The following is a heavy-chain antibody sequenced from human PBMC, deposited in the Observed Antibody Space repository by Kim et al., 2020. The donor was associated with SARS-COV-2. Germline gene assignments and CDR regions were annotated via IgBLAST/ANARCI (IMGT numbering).Heavy chain of an antibody. Sequence: GGSLRLSCTGSGFTIEGSGMNWVRQAPGQGLEWVSGINWIGSSAGYADSVKGRFTISRDNAKNSLYLQMNSARVEDTAFYYCARVDNSGCFSAIDYWGQGTLVTVSS. CDR3: ARVDNSGCFSAIDY. J-gene: IGHJ4*02. CDR2: INWIGSSA. CDR1: GFTIEGSG. D-gene: IGHD3-22*01. V-gene: IGHV3-20*04.